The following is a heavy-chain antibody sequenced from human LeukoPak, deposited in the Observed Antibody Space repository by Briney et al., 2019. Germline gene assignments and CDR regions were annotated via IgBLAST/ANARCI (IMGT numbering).Heavy chain of an antibody. V-gene: IGHV4-61*02. Sequence: PSETLSLTCTVSGYSISSGYYWGWIRQPAGKGLEWIGRIYTSGSTNYNPSLKSRVTISVDTSKNQFSLKLSSVTAADTAVYYCARSTIYSYGFDYWGQGTLVTVSS. CDR1: GYSISSGYY. J-gene: IGHJ4*02. CDR3: ARSTIYSYGFDY. D-gene: IGHD5-18*01. CDR2: IYTSGST.